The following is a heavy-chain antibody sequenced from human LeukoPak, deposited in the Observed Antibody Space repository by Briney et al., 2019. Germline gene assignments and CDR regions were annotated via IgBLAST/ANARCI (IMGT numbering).Heavy chain of an antibody. CDR1: GYTFTNYY. CDR2: INPSGGST. Sequence: ASVKVSCKASGYTFTNYYIHWVRQAPGQGLEWMGIINPSGGSTSYAQKFQGRVTMTRDMSTSTVYMELSSLRSEDTAVYYCGSGVKGSSPQFDYWGQGTLVTVSS. V-gene: IGHV1-46*01. D-gene: IGHD3-10*01. J-gene: IGHJ4*02. CDR3: GSGVKGSSPQFDY.